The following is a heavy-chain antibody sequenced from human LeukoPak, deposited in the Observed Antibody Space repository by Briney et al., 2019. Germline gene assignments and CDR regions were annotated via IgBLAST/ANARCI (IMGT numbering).Heavy chain of an antibody. Sequence: GRSLRLSCAASGFTFSSYAMHWVRQAPGKGLEWVAVISYDGSNKYYADSVKGRFTISRDNSKNTLYLQMNSLRAEDTAVYYCAREFGGIAAVDYWGQGTLVTVSS. CDR2: ISYDGSNK. CDR3: AREFGGIAAVDY. CDR1: GFTFSSYA. V-gene: IGHV3-30*04. J-gene: IGHJ4*02. D-gene: IGHD6-13*01.